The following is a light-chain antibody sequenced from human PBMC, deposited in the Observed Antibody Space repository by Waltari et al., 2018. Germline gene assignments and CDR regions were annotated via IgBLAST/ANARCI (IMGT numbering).Light chain of an antibody. CDR1: SSMIGRNS. V-gene: IGLV1-47*01. J-gene: IGLJ3*02. Sequence: QSVLTPPPSASGTPGQKVTIPCNGSSSMIGRNSVYWYQQLPGTAPKLLIFKNNQRPSGVPDRFSDSKSGTSASLAINGLRSEDEADYYCAAWDDSLSGLVLGGGTKVTVL. CDR3: AAWDDSLSGLV. CDR2: KNN.